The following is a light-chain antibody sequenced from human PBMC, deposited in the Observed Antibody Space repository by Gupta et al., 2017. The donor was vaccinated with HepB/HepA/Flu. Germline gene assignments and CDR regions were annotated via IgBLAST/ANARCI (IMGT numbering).Light chain of an antibody. Sequence: DIQMTQSPSSVSASVGDRVTITCRASRSISIYLSWYQQKRGKAPKLLIYAASNLQSGVPSRFSGSGSGTDFTLVINNLQPEDFATYYCQQSHTTPSFGRGTKVEIK. CDR1: RSISIY. CDR2: AAS. J-gene: IGKJ4*01. CDR3: QQSHTTPS. V-gene: IGKV1-39*01.